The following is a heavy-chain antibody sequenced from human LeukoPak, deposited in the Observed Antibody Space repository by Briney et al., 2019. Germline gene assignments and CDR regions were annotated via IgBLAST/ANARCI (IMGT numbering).Heavy chain of an antibody. D-gene: IGHD2-2*01. Sequence: SETLSLTCSVSGYSFTSGHYWGWIRQPPGKGLEWIANIYHTGSAHYNPSLKSRVTISVDTSTNQFSLKLSSVTAADTAVYCISTTCILRGFDYWGQGTLVTVSS. V-gene: IGHV4-38-2*01. J-gene: IGHJ4*02. CDR1: GYSFTSGHY. CDR2: IYHTGSA. CDR3: STTCILRGFDY.